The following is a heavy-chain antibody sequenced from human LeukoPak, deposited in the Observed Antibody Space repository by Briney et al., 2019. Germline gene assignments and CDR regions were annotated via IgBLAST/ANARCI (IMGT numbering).Heavy chain of an antibody. CDR3: ARARYVLTGYLGRPGWYFDF. D-gene: IGHD3-9*01. Sequence: SETLSLTCTVSGGSISSYYWSWIRQPPGKGLEWLGYIYYTGSTNYNPSLKSRATISVDLSKNQFSLKLSSVTAADTAVYYCARARYVLTGYLGRPGWYFDFWGRGALVSVSS. CDR1: GGSISSYY. CDR2: IYYTGST. V-gene: IGHV4-59*01. J-gene: IGHJ2*01.